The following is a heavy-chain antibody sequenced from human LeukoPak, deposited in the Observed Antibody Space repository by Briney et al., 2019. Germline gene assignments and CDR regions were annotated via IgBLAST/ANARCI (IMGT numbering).Heavy chain of an antibody. CDR1: CGSISSYY. Sequence: PSETLSLTCTVSCGSISSYYWIWIRQPPGKGLEWFGNIYYSGSTNYNPSLKSRVTISVDISKNHFSLKLLSVTPTNTRVFYFTRGLIGYYYMDVWGKGTRVSISS. V-gene: IGHV4-59*01. D-gene: IGHD3-22*01. CDR3: TRGLIGYYYMDV. CDR2: IYYSGST. J-gene: IGHJ6*03.